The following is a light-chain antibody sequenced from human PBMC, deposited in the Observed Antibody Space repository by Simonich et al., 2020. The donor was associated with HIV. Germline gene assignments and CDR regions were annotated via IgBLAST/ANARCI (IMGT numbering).Light chain of an antibody. CDR3: QQYGRSPNT. CDR1: LSVSSSY. J-gene: IGKJ1*01. Sequence: EIVLTQSPGTLSLSPGAIATLSCRASLSVSSSYLAWYQQKPGLAPRRLIYDASNRATGIPDRFSGSGSWTHFTLTISRLEPEEFAVYYCQQYGRSPNTFGQGTKVEIK. CDR2: DAS. V-gene: IGKV3D-20*01.